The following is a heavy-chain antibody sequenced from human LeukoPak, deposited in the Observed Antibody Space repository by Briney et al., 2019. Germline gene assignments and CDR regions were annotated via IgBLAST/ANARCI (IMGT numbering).Heavy chain of an antibody. Sequence: SETLSLTCAVYGGSFSGYYRSWIRQPPGKGLDWIGEINYSGSTNYNPSLKSRVTISVDTSKNQLSLKLSSVTAADTAVYYCARAGLRSCSGGSCYSHYMDVWGKGTTVTVSS. CDR3: ARAGLRSCSGGSCYSHYMDV. J-gene: IGHJ6*03. CDR2: INYSGST. V-gene: IGHV4-34*01. D-gene: IGHD2-15*01. CDR1: GGSFSGYY.